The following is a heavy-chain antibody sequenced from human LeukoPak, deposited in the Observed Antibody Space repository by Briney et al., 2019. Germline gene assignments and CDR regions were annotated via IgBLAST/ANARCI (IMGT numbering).Heavy chain of an antibody. Sequence: SETLSLTCTVSGGSISSYYWSWIRQPPGKGLEWIGYIYHSGSTNYNPPLKSRVTISVDTSKKQFSLKLSSVTAADTAVYYCARHVYCSSTSCYYYFDYWGQGTLVTVSS. V-gene: IGHV4-59*08. CDR3: ARHVYCSSTSCYYYFDY. CDR1: GGSISSYY. J-gene: IGHJ4*02. D-gene: IGHD2-2*01. CDR2: IYHSGST.